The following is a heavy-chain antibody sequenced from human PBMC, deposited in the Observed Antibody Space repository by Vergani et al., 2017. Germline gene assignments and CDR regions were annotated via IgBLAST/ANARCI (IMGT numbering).Heavy chain of an antibody. CDR1: GYSFTSYW. CDR2: IYPGDSDT. CDR3: AIHPGVAYCGGDCHSPDGMDV. Sequence: EVQLVQSGAEVKKPGESLKISCKGSGYSFTSYWIGWVRQMPGKGLEWMGIIYPGDSDTRYRPSFQGQVTISADKSISTAYLQWSSLKASDTAMYYCAIHPGVAYCGGDCHSPDGMDVWGQGTTVTVSS. V-gene: IGHV5-51*01. D-gene: IGHD2-21*02. J-gene: IGHJ6*02.